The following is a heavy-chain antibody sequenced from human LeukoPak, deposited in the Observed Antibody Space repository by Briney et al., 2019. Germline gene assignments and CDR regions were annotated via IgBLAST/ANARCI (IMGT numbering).Heavy chain of an antibody. Sequence: PGGSLRLSCAASGFTFSSYSMNWVRQAPGKGLEWVSSTSSSSSYIYYADSVKGRFTISRDNAKNSLYLQMNSLRAEDTAVYYCARRVAAAGTLDYWGQGTLVTVSS. CDR3: ARRVAAAGTLDY. V-gene: IGHV3-21*01. J-gene: IGHJ4*02. CDR1: GFTFSSYS. D-gene: IGHD6-13*01. CDR2: TSSSSSYI.